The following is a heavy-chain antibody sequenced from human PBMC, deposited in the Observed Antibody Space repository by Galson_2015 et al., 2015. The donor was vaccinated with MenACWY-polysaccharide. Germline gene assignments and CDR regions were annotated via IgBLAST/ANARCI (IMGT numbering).Heavy chain of an antibody. CDR3: ARGQYGWDV. Sequence: SLRLSCAASGFSLSACNMSWIRQAPGKGLEWLSYISKSGDSIYYADSVKGRFTISRDNARNSVYLQVNSLEAEDTAVYYCARGQYGWDVWGQGTTVTVSS. CDR2: ISKSGDSI. J-gene: IGHJ6*02. CDR1: GFSLSACN. V-gene: IGHV3-11*01.